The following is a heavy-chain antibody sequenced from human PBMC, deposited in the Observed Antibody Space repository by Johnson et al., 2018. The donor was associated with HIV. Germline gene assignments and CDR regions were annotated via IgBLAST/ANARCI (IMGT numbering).Heavy chain of an antibody. D-gene: IGHD4-17*01. V-gene: IGHV3-33*06. J-gene: IGHJ3*02. CDR1: GFTFSSYG. CDR3: GKDQNRKLTTVAGI. CDR2: IWYDGSTK. Sequence: QMQLVESGGGVVQPGRSLRLSCAASGFTFSSYGMHWVRQAPGKGLEWVAVIWYDGSTKYYADSVRGRFTLSRDNSKNTVYLQMNSLRAEDTAVYYCGKDQNRKLTTVAGIWGQGTMVTVSS.